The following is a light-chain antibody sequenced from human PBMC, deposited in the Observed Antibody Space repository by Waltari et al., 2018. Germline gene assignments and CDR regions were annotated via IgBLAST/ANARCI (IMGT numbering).Light chain of an antibody. CDR3: QESYGLPYT. J-gene: IGKJ2*01. Sequence: IQMTQSPSSLSASVGDRVTITCRSSYSIDNFLNWYRQKPGKAPKVLIYGASTLQSGVPSRFSGSGSGTDYTLTISSLQPEDFATYYCQESYGLPYTFGQGTKLEIK. CDR1: YSIDNF. V-gene: IGKV1-39*01. CDR2: GAS.